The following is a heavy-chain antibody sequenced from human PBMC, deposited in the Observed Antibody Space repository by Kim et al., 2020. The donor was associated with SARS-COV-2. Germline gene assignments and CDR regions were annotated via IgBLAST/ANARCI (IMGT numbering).Heavy chain of an antibody. Sequence: ASVKVACKASGYTFTSYAMNWVRQAPGQRLEWMGWINAGNGNTKYSQKFQGRVTITRDTSASTAYMELSSLRSEDTAVYYCAREYSSGWYDFDYWGQGTLVTVSS. CDR3: AREYSSGWYDFDY. CDR2: INAGNGNT. CDR1: GYTFTSYA. V-gene: IGHV1-3*01. D-gene: IGHD6-19*01. J-gene: IGHJ4*02.